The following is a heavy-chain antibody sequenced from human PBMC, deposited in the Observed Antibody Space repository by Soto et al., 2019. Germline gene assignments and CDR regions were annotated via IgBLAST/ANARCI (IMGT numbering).Heavy chain of an antibody. V-gene: IGHV4-4*02. D-gene: IGHD4-17*01. CDR2: IHHGGST. Sequence: PSETLSLTCAVSGGSLSSSNWWTWVRQPPGGGLEWIGEIHHGGSTNYNPSLNSRVTISVDKSKNQFSLRLRSVTAADTAVYYCARDPSHEYGGNPDAYDIWGQRTMVTVSS. CDR3: ARDPSHEYGGNPDAYDI. J-gene: IGHJ3*02. CDR1: GGSLSSSNW.